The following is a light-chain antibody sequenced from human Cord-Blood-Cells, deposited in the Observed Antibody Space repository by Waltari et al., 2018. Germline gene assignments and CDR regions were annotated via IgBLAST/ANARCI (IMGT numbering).Light chain of an antibody. CDR2: EGS. J-gene: IGLJ3*02. V-gene: IGLV2-23*01. CDR3: CSYAPWV. CDR1: SSDVWSYNL. Sequence: QSALTQPASVSGSPGQSIPISCTGTSSDVWSYNLVSWYQQHPGKAPKLMIDEGSKRPAGVSNRFSGSKSGNTASLTISGLQAEDEADYYCCSYAPWVFGGGTKLTVL.